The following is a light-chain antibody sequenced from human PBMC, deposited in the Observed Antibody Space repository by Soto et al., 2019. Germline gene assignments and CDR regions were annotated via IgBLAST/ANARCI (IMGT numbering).Light chain of an antibody. J-gene: IGKJ3*01. CDR1: QSISSY. V-gene: IGKV1-39*01. CDR3: QQSYSTPFT. Sequence: DIQMTQSPSSLSASVGDRVTITCRASQSISSYLNWYQQKPGKAPKLLIYAAYSLPSGVPSRFSGSGSGTDFTLTISSLQPEDFATYYCQQSYSTPFTFGPGTKVDIK. CDR2: AAY.